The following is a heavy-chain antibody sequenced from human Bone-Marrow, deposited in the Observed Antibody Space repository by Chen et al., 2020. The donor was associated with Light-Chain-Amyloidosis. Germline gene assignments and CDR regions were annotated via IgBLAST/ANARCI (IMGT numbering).Heavy chain of an antibody. Sequence: QVHLQQWGAGLLKPSETLSLTCAVYGGSFSDYSWTWIRQSPGTGLEWIGKITHSGSTKYNPSLKSRVTMSVDTSKNQFSLKMNSVTAADTAVYYCVRDTYDSSTYYTYRSMDVWGQGTTVTVSS. V-gene: IGHV4-34*01. CDR1: GGSFSDYS. CDR3: VRDTYDSSTYYTYRSMDV. J-gene: IGHJ6*02. D-gene: IGHD3-22*01. CDR2: ITHSGST.